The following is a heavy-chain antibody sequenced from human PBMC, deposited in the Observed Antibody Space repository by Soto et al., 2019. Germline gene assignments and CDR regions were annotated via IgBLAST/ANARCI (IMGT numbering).Heavy chain of an antibody. D-gene: IGHD6-6*01. CDR2: IYYSGST. Sequence: QLQLQESGPGLVKPSETLSLTCTVSGGSISSSSYYWGWIRQPPGKGLEWIGSIYYSGSTYYNPSLKSRVTISVDTSKNQFSLKLSSVTAADTAVYYCAQGGYSSSHIDYWGQGTLVTVSS. CDR3: AQGGYSSSHIDY. CDR1: GGSISSSSYY. V-gene: IGHV4-39*01. J-gene: IGHJ4*02.